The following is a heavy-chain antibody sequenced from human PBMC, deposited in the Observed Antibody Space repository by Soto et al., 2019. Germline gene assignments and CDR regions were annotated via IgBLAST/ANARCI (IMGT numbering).Heavy chain of an antibody. Sequence: SETLSLTCTVSGGSISSYYWSLIRQPPGKALEWIGYIYYSGSTNYNPSLKSRVTISVDTSKNQFSLKLSSVTAADTAVYYCASSDTAMVILDYWGQGTLVTVSS. D-gene: IGHD5-18*01. J-gene: IGHJ4*02. V-gene: IGHV4-59*01. CDR2: IYYSGST. CDR1: GGSISSYY. CDR3: ASSDTAMVILDY.